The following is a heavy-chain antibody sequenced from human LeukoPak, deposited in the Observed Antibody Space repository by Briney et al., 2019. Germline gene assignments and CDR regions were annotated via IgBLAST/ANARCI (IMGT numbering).Heavy chain of an antibody. CDR1: GYTFTGDY. CDR2: MNPNSSGT. CDR3: ARRDYYGSGSYYSHNWFDP. J-gene: IGHJ5*02. Sequence: ASVKVSCKASGYTFTGDYMHWVRQAPGQGLEWMGWMNPNSSGTNYAQKFQGRVTMTRDTSISTAYMELSRLRSDDTAVYYCARRDYYGSGSYYSHNWFDPWGQGTLVTVSS. D-gene: IGHD3-10*01. V-gene: IGHV1-2*02.